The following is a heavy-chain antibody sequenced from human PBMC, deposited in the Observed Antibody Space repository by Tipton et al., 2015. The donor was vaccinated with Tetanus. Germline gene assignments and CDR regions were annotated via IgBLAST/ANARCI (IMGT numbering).Heavy chain of an antibody. V-gene: IGHV3-9*01. J-gene: IGHJ4*02. D-gene: IGHD3-9*01. CDR3: AKCRTYDILTGYYAFDY. Sequence: SLRLSCAASGFTFDDYAMHWVRQAPGEGLEWVSGISWNSGSIGYADSVKGRFTISRDNAKNSLYLQMNSLRAEDTALYYCAKCRTYDILTGYYAFDYWGQGTLVTVSS. CDR1: GFTFDDYA. CDR2: ISWNSGSI.